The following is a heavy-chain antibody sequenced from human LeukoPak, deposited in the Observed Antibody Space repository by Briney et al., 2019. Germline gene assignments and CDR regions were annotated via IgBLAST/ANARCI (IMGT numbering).Heavy chain of an antibody. CDR1: GFTFSSYW. CDR3: ARDNDYVWGRPMDV. J-gene: IGHJ6*02. Sequence: GGSLRLSCAASGFTFSSYWMHWVRQAPGKGLVWVSRINSDGSSTSYADSVKGRFTISRDNAKNSLYLQMNSLRAEDTALYHCARDNDYVWGRPMDVWGQGTTVTVPS. CDR2: INSDGSST. D-gene: IGHD3-16*01. V-gene: IGHV3-74*01.